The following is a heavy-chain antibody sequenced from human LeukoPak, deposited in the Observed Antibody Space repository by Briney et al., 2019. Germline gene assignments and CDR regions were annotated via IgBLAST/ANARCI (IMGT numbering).Heavy chain of an antibody. V-gene: IGHV1-69*04. CDR2: IIPILGIA. J-gene: IGHJ5*02. Sequence: ASVKVPCKASGGTFSSYAISWVRQAPGQGLEWMGRIIPILGIANYAQKSQGRVTITADKSTSTAYMELSSLRSEDTAVYYCAREQQLPSFDPWGQGTLVTVSS. CDR1: GGTFSSYA. D-gene: IGHD6-13*01. CDR3: AREQQLPSFDP.